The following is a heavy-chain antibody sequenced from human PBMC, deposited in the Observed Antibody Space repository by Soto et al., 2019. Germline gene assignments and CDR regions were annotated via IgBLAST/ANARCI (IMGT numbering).Heavy chain of an antibody. V-gene: IGHV1-18*01. CDR3: VMVYNYVTPTPQNV. CDR1: GYIFVNYG. D-gene: IGHD3-16*01. Sequence: QVQLVQSGDEVKKPGASVKVSCKASGYIFVNYGIAWVRQAPGQGLEWMGWISPYTGNTNSATKIQGRLTMTTDTYTSTAEMDLGSLPSDDTAVYYCVMVYNYVTPTPQNVWGQGTTVTVSS. CDR2: ISPYTGNT. J-gene: IGHJ6*02.